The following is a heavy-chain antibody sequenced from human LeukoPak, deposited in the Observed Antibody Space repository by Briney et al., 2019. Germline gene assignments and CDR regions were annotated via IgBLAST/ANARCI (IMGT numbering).Heavy chain of an antibody. CDR1: GGTFSSYA. V-gene: IGHV1-69*04. Sequence: SVKVSCKASGGTFSSYAISWVRQAPGQGLEWMGRIIPILDIANYAQKFQGRVTITADKSTSTACMELSSLRSEDTAVYFCAREGEYYYDSSGHYRDGSPYYFDYWGRGTLVTVSS. CDR2: IIPILDIA. CDR3: AREGEYYYDSSGHYRDGSPYYFDY. J-gene: IGHJ4*02. D-gene: IGHD3-22*01.